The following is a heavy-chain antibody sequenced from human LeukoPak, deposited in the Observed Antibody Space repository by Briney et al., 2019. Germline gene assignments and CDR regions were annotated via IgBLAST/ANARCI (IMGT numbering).Heavy chain of an antibody. J-gene: IGHJ4*02. CDR1: GFIFTNFW. CDR2: IHTEGNEN. V-gene: IGHV3-7*04. CDR3: ARGDAFSGDH. Sequence: GXXLRLSCAVSGFIFTNFWMSWIRQAPGRGLEWVANIHTEGNENEHVESVKGRFTISRDNTKNLLFLQMNGLRVEDTAVYYCARGDAFSGDHWGQGTLVTVSS.